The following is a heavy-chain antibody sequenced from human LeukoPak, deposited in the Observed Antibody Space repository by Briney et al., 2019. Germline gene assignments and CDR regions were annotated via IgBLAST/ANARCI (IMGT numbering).Heavy chain of an antibody. CDR2: ISSSSSTI. J-gene: IGHJ6*03. D-gene: IGHD6-13*01. CDR3: ARRGYSSSWYNLYYYYMDV. Sequence: PGGSLRLSCAASGFTFSSYEMNWVRQAPGKGLEWVSYISSSSSTIYYADSVKGRFTISRDNAKNSLYLQMNSLRAEDTAVYYCARRGYSSSWYNLYYYYMDVWGKGTTVTVSS. CDR1: GFTFSSYE. V-gene: IGHV3-48*03.